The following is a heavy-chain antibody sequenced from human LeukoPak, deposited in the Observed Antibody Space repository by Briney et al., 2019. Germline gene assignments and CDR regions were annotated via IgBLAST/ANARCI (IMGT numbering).Heavy chain of an antibody. CDR3: ASWSGSPRHAFDI. CDR1: GDSMSSYY. D-gene: IGHD1-26*01. J-gene: IGHJ3*02. Sequence: SETLSLTCTVSGDSMSSYYWSWIRQPPGKGLEWIGYIHYSGSTYYNPSLKSRVTISVDTSKNQFSLKLSSVTAADTAVYYCASWSGSPRHAFDIWGQGTMVTVSS. V-gene: IGHV4-59*08. CDR2: IHYSGST.